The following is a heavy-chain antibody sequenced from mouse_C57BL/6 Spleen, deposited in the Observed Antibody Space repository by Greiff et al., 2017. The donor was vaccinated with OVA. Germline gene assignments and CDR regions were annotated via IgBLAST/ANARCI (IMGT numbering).Heavy chain of an antibody. CDR2: IYPGDGDT. D-gene: IGHD1-1*01. CDR1: GYAFSSSW. J-gene: IGHJ4*01. Sequence: VMLVESGPELVKPGASVKISCKASGYAFSSSWMNWVKQRPGKGLEWIGRIYPGDGDTNYNGKFKGKATLTADKSSSTAYMQLSSLTSEDSAVYFCARSPITTVVAHYAMDYWGQGTSVTVSS. CDR3: ARSPITTVVAHYAMDY. V-gene: IGHV1-82*01.